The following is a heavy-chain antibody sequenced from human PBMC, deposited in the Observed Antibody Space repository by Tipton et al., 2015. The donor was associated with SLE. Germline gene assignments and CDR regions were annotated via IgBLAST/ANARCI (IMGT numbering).Heavy chain of an antibody. CDR1: GGSISSYY. V-gene: IGHV4-59*08. Sequence: TLSLTCTVSGGSISSYYWSWIRQPPGKGLEWIGYIYYSGSTNYNPSLKSRVTISVDTSKNQFSPKLSSVTAADTAVYYCARQRVGDYALFDYWGQGTLVTVSS. J-gene: IGHJ4*02. CDR2: IYYSGST. D-gene: IGHD4-17*01. CDR3: ARQRVGDYALFDY.